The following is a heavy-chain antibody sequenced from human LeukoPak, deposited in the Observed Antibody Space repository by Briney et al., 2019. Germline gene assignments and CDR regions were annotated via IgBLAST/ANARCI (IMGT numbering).Heavy chain of an antibody. D-gene: IGHD4-17*01. CDR2: IYSGGST. J-gene: IGHJ3*02. Sequence: PGGSLRLSCAASGFTVSSNYMSWVRQAPGKGLEWVSVIYSGGSTYYADSVKGRFTISRDNSKNTLYLQMNSLRAEDTAVYYCASLPLGYGDYQNTHDAFDIWGQGTMVTVSS. V-gene: IGHV3-66*01. CDR1: GFTVSSNY. CDR3: ASLPLGYGDYQNTHDAFDI.